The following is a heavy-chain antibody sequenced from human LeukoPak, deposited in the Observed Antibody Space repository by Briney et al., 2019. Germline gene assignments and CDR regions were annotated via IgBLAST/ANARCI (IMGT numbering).Heavy chain of an antibody. J-gene: IGHJ4*02. D-gene: IGHD1-14*01. CDR3: ARDSNLAFDL. V-gene: IGHV3-74*01. Sequence: GVAVRLSCAASGFTFNNHWMHWVRQAPGKGLEWVSYVNVDGTYTTYADSGKGRFTMSRDNAKNTLNLQMNSLRAEDTAVYYCARDSNLAFDLWDQGTLVTVLS. CDR2: VNVDGTYT. CDR1: GFTFNNHW.